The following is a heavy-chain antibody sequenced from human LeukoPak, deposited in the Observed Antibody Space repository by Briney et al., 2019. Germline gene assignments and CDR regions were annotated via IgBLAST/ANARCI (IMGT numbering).Heavy chain of an antibody. J-gene: IGHJ4*02. CDR2: IKQDGSEK. Sequence: GRSLRLSCAASGFTFSSYWMSWVRQAPGKGLEWVANIKQDGSEKYYVDSVKGRFTISRDNAKNSLYLQMNSLRAEDTAVYYCAREGGLGSLDYWGQGTLVTVSS. CDR1: GFTFSSYW. CDR3: AREGGLGSLDY. V-gene: IGHV3-7*01. D-gene: IGHD3-10*01.